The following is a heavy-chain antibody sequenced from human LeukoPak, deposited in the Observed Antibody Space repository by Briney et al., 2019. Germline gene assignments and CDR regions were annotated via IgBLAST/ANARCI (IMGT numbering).Heavy chain of an antibody. Sequence: PGGSLRLSCAASGFTFSSRWMHWVRQAPGKGLVWVSRIKSDGSSGSYADSVKGRFTISRDNAKNTLYLQMNSLRAEDTAVYYCAREDRFLEWSLRMDVWGNGTTVTVSS. CDR3: AREDRFLEWSLRMDV. CDR2: IKSDGSSG. V-gene: IGHV3-74*01. D-gene: IGHD3-3*01. CDR1: GFTFSSRW. J-gene: IGHJ6*03.